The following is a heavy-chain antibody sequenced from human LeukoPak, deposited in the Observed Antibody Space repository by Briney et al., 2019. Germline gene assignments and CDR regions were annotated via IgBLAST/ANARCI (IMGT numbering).Heavy chain of an antibody. CDR1: GFTFSSYA. CDR3: ARTEFQTPISGLRYYYYGMDV. Sequence: PGRSLRLSCAASGFTFSSYAMHWARQAPGKGLEWVAVISYDGSNKYYADSVKGRFTISRDNSKNTLYLQMNSLRAEDTAVYYCARTEFQTPISGLRYYYYGMDVWGKGTTVTVSS. D-gene: IGHD3-10*01. J-gene: IGHJ6*04. V-gene: IGHV3-30*04. CDR2: ISYDGSNK.